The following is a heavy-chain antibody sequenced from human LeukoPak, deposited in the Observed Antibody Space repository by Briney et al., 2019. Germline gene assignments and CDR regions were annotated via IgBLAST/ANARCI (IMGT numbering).Heavy chain of an antibody. CDR3: ARHSTGSVADC. V-gene: IGHV4-39*01. CDR2: IYYSGST. Sequence: PSETLSLTCTVSGGSISSSSYYWGWIRQPPGKGLEWIGSIYYSGSTYYNPSLKSRVTISVDTSKNQFSLKLSSVTAADTAVYYCARHSTGSVADCWGQGTLVTVSS. J-gene: IGHJ4*02. CDR1: GGSISSSSYY. D-gene: IGHD6-19*01.